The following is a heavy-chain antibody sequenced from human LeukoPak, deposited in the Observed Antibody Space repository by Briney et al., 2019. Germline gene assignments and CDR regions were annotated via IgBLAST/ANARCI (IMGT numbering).Heavy chain of an antibody. Sequence: SETLSLTCAVYGGSFSGYYWSWIRQPPGKGLEWIGEINHSGSTNYNPSLKSRVTISVDTSKNQFSLKLSSVTAADTAVYYCARLPDMGAYFDYWGQGSLVTVSS. CDR3: ARLPDMGAYFDY. V-gene: IGHV4-34*01. J-gene: IGHJ4*02. CDR2: INHSGST. D-gene: IGHD3-16*01. CDR1: GGSFSGYY.